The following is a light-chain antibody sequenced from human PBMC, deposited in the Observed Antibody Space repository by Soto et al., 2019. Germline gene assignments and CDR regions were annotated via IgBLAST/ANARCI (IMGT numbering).Light chain of an antibody. CDR2: DAS. CDR3: QQYGKSPGFFT. J-gene: IGKJ3*01. V-gene: IGKV3-20*01. CDR1: QSVSSTY. Sequence: EIVLTQSPGTLSLSPGERATLSCRASQSVSSTYLAWYQQKPGQAPRLLIYDASSRATGIPDKFSGSGSGTDFSLTISRLEPEASAVYYCQQYGKSPGFFTFGHGTKADIK.